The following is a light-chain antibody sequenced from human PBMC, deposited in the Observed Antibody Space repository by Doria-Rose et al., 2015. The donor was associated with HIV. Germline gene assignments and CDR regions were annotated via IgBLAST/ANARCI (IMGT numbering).Light chain of an antibody. CDR1: QSFSSTY. CDR2: DGS. Sequence: TQSPGTLSLSPGERATLSCRDSQSFSSTYLAWYQQKPGQAPSLLIYDGSTRATGIPDRFSASGPGTDFTLAINRLEPEDFALYYCHQYGTSWTFGQGTKVEI. J-gene: IGKJ1*01. CDR3: HQYGTSWT. V-gene: IGKV3-20*01.